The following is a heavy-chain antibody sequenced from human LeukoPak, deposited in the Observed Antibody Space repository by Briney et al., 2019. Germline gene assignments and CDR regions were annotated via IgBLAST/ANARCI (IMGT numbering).Heavy chain of an antibody. V-gene: IGHV1-18*01. CDR1: GYTFTSYG. CDR3: ARLEDIVVVPAAISYYYYGMDV. D-gene: IGHD2-2*01. Sequence: GASVKVSCKASGYTFTSYGISWVRQAPGQGLEWMGWISAYNGNTNYAQKLQGRVTMTTDTSTSTAYMELRRLRSDDTAVYYCARLEDIVVVPAAISYYYYGMDVWGQGTTVTVSS. CDR2: ISAYNGNT. J-gene: IGHJ6*02.